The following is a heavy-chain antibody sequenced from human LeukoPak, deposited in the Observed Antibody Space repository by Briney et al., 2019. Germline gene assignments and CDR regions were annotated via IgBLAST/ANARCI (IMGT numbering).Heavy chain of an antibody. J-gene: IGHJ4*02. CDR3: AKDIQCAY. CDR1: GFTFSYAA. CDR2: ISASGGNT. Sequence: GGSLRLSCVASGFTFSYAAMNWVRQAPGKGLQWVSLISASGGNTYYADSVKGRFTISRDTSKNTLYLQMNSLRADDTAVYYCAKDIQCAYWGRGTLVVVSS. V-gene: IGHV3-23*01. D-gene: IGHD2-21*01.